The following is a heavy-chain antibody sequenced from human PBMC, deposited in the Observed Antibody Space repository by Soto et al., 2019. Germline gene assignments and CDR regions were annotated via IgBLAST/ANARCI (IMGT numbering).Heavy chain of an antibody. D-gene: IGHD2-21*02. V-gene: IGHV3-23*01. CDR1: GFIFSTYG. CDR3: AKATNCGGDCYSYFAD. Sequence: GGSLRLSCAASGFIFSTYGMSWVRQAPGKGLEWVSAISGRSDYTNYADSVKGRFTISRDNSKNTLYLQMNSLRVEDTAVYYCAKATNCGGDCYSYFADWGQGTLVTVSS. J-gene: IGHJ4*02. CDR2: ISGRSDYT.